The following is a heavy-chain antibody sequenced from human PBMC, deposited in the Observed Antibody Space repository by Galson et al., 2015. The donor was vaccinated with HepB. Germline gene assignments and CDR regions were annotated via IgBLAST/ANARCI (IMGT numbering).Heavy chain of an antibody. Sequence: ATLSLTCAVYGGSFSGYYWSWIRPPPGKGLDWIGEINHSGSTTYNPSLKSRVTISVVTSKNQFSLKLSSVSAADTAVYYCARLRAGEQWPKRARRGYYFDYWGQGTLVTVSS. CDR1: GGSFSGYY. CDR3: ARLRAGEQWPKRARRGYYFDY. CDR2: INHSGST. D-gene: IGHD6-19*01. J-gene: IGHJ4*02. V-gene: IGHV4-34*01.